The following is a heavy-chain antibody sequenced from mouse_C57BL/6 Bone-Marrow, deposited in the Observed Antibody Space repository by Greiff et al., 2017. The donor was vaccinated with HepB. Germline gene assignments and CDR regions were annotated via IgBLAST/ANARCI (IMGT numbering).Heavy chain of an antibody. D-gene: IGHD1-1*01. V-gene: IGHV14-2*01. CDR2: IDPEDGET. Sequence: DVQLQESGAELVKPGASVKLSCTASGFNIKDYYMHWVKQRTEQGLEWIGRIDPEDGETKYAPKFQGKATITADTSSNTAYLQLSSLTSEDTAVYYCARAYITTVVRWYFDVWGTGTTVTVSS. J-gene: IGHJ1*03. CDR1: GFNIKDYY. CDR3: ARAYITTVVRWYFDV.